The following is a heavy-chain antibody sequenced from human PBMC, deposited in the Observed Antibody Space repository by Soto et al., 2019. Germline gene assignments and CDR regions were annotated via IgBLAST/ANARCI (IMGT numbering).Heavy chain of an antibody. CDR3: ARDQGIFGVVITGRTYGMDV. D-gene: IGHD3-3*01. CDR1: GFTFSSYG. CDR2: IWYDGSNK. Sequence: PGGSLRLSCAASGFTFSSYGMHWVRQAPGKGLEWVAVIWYDGSNKYYADSVKDRFTISRDNSKNTLYLQMNSLRAEDTAVYYCARDQGIFGVVITGRTYGMDVWGQGTTVTVSS. J-gene: IGHJ6*02. V-gene: IGHV3-33*01.